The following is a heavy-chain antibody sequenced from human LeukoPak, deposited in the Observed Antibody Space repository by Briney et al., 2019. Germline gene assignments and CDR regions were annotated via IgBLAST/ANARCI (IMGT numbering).Heavy chain of an antibody. D-gene: IGHD4-17*01. CDR3: ATTPGRTTVTTTALY. Sequence: GGSLRLSCAASGFTFSNYAMNWVRQAPGKGLEWVSAISGSGGSTYFADSVKGRFTISRDNSKNTLYLQMNSLRAEDTAVYYCATTPGRTTVTTTALYWGQGTLVTVSS. CDR1: GFTFSNYA. J-gene: IGHJ4*02. V-gene: IGHV3-23*01. CDR2: ISGSGGST.